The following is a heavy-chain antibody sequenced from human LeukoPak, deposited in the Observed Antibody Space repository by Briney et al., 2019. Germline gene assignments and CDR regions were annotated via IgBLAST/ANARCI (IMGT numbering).Heavy chain of an antibody. CDR1: GYTFPSYD. D-gene: IGHD3-3*01. CDR3: ARGLRFLEWLPTNAFDI. Sequence: ASVKVSYKASGYTFPSYDINWVRQATGQGLAWMGWMNPNSGNTGYAQKYHGRVNMTRNTTISTAYMELSSLRSEDTAVYYCARGLRFLEWLPTNAFDIWGQGTMVTVSS. J-gene: IGHJ3*02. V-gene: IGHV1-8*01. CDR2: MNPNSGNT.